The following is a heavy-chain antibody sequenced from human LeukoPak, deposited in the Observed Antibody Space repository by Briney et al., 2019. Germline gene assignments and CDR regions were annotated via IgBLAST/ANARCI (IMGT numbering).Heavy chain of an antibody. CDR3: ARAIVGCSSTSCYTIAWFDP. J-gene: IGHJ5*02. CDR2: ISAYNGNT. D-gene: IGHD2-2*02. V-gene: IGHV1-18*01. CDR1: GYTFTSYG. Sequence: GASVKVSCKASGYTFTSYGISWVRQAPGQGLEWMGWISAYNGNTNYAQKLQGRVTMTTDTSTSTAYMELRSLRSDDTAVYYCARAIVGCSSTSCYTIAWFDPWGQGTLVTVSS.